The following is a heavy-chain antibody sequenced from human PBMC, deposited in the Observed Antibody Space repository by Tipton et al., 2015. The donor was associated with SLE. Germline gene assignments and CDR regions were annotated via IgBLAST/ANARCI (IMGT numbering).Heavy chain of an antibody. CDR2: IYFDGNS. D-gene: IGHD6-19*01. CDR1: GGSIGPYY. J-gene: IGHJ4*02. Sequence: TLSLTCTVSGGSIGPYYWHWIPQSPGKAREWIGYIYFDGNSNGRGNYNPSLKSRVTMSVDPSKMQFSLNLNSVTAADTALYVCARGVAERLGLDFWGQGSLVTVSS. CDR3: ARGVAERLGLDF. V-gene: IGHV4-59*01.